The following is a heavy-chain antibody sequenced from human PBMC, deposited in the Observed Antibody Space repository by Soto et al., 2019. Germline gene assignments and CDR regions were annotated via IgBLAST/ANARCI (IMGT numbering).Heavy chain of an antibody. J-gene: IGHJ6*02. V-gene: IGHV4-4*02. CDR3: ARDNMRARDGMDV. D-gene: IGHD3-16*01. CDR1: GGSISSSNW. Sequence: SETLSLTCAVSGGSISSSNWWSWVRQPPGKGLEWIGEIYHSGSTNYNPSLKSRVTISVDTSKNQFSLKLSSVTAADTAVYYCARDNMRARDGMDVWGQGTTVTVSS. CDR2: IYHSGST.